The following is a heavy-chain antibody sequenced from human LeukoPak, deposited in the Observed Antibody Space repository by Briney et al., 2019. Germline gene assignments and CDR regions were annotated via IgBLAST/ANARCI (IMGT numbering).Heavy chain of an antibody. CDR2: IYYSGST. CDR3: ASGGYYYDSSGNDY. CDR1: GGSISSGGYY. V-gene: IGHV4-31*03. Sequence: SETLSLTCTVSGGSISSGGYYWSWIRQHPGKGLEWIGYIYYSGSTYCNPSLKSRVTISVDTSKNQFSLKLSSVTAADTAVYYCASGGYYYDSSGNDYWGQGTLVTVSS. J-gene: IGHJ4*02. D-gene: IGHD3-22*01.